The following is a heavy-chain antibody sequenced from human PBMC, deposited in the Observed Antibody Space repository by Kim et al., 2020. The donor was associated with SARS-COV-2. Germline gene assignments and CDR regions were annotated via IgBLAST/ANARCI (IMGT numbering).Heavy chain of an antibody. D-gene: IGHD6-19*01. V-gene: IGHV3-30*04. J-gene: IGHJ4*02. CDR2: ISYDGSNK. CDR3: ARVIVKQWLVLDY. CDR1: GFTFSSYA. Sequence: GGSLRLSCAASGFTFSSYAMHWVRQAPGKGLEWVAVISYDGSNKYYADSVKGRFTISRDNSKNTLYLQMNSLRAEDTAVYYCARVIVKQWLVLDYWGQGTLVTVSS.